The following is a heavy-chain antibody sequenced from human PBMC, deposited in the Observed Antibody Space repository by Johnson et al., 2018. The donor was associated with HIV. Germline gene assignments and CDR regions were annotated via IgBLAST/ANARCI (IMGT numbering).Heavy chain of an antibody. D-gene: IGHD1-26*01. CDR3: AKDRYIKGASTGFDI. CDR1: GFTFSSYA. Sequence: VQLVESGGGVVQPGRSLRLSCAASGFTFSSYAMHWVRQAPGKGLEWVANIKQDGSEKYYADSVKGRFTISRDNSKNTLYLQMNILRSEDTAVYYCAKDRYIKGASTGFDIWGQGTMVTVSS. J-gene: IGHJ3*02. CDR2: IKQDGSEK. V-gene: IGHV3-30*04.